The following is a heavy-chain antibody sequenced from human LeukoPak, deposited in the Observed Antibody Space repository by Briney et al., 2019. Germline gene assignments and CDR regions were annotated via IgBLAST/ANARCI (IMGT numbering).Heavy chain of an antibody. CDR1: GFTFSSYS. D-gene: IGHD5-12*01. CDR2: MYSGGNT. J-gene: IGHJ3*02. V-gene: IGHV3-53*05. CDR3: ARDVVATIRGSPVAFDI. Sequence: PGGSLRLYCAASGFTFSSYSMNWVRQAPGKGLEWVSVMYSGGNTYYADSVKGRFTISRDNSKNTVYLQMSRLRAEDTAIYYCARDVVATIRGSPVAFDIWGQGTMVTVSS.